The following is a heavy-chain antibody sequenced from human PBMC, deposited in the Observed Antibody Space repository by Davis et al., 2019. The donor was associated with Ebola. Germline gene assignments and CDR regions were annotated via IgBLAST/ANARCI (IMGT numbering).Heavy chain of an antibody. J-gene: IGHJ6*02. Sequence: PGGSLRLSCAASGFTFSSYGMHWVRQAPGKGLEWVAVISYDGSNKFYADYVKGRFTISRDNSKNTLYLQMNSLRAEDTAVYYCAKDKGGLVGATTSNYYYYGMDVWGQGTTVTVSS. D-gene: IGHD1-26*01. CDR2: ISYDGSNK. V-gene: IGHV3-30*18. CDR3: AKDKGGLVGATTSNYYYYGMDV. CDR1: GFTFSSYG.